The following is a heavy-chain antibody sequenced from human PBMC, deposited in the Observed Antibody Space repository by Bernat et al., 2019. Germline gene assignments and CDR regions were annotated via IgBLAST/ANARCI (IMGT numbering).Heavy chain of an antibody. J-gene: IGHJ5*02. Sequence: EVQLVESGGGLVQPGGSLRLSCAASGFTFNNYWMSWARQAPGKGLEWVANIKEDGSETYHVDSVRGRFTISRDNAKNSLYLQMNSLRAEDTAVYYCASLYGGFDPWGQGTLVTVSS. D-gene: IGHD3-10*01. CDR2: IKEDGSET. CDR3: ASLYGGFDP. V-gene: IGHV3-7*03. CDR1: GFTFNNYW.